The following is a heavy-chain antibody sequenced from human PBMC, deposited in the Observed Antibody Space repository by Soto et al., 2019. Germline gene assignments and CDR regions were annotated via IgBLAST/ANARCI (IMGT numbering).Heavy chain of an antibody. Sequence: QVQLVQSGAEVKKPGSSVKVSCKASGGTFSSYTISWVRQAPGQGLEWMGRIIPILGIANYAQKFQGRVTITADKSTGTAYMELSSLRSEDTAVYYCAGAGGSWYFPVGNWGQGTLVTVSS. CDR3: AGAGGSWYFPVGN. CDR1: GGTFSSYT. D-gene: IGHD6-13*01. CDR2: IIPILGIA. J-gene: IGHJ4*02. V-gene: IGHV1-69*02.